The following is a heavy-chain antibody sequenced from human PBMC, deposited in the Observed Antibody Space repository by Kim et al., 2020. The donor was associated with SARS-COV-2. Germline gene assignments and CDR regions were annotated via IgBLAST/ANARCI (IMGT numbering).Heavy chain of an antibody. CDR3: ARALYLWFGGNDAFDI. CDR1: GFTFSSYA. J-gene: IGHJ3*02. V-gene: IGHV3-30*04. D-gene: IGHD3-10*01. CDR2: ISYDGSNK. Sequence: GGSLRLSCAASGFTFSSYAMHWVRQAPGKGLEWVAVISYDGSNKYYADSVKGRFTISRDNSKNTLYLQMNSLRAEDTAVYYCARALYLWFGGNDAFDIWGQGTMVTVSS.